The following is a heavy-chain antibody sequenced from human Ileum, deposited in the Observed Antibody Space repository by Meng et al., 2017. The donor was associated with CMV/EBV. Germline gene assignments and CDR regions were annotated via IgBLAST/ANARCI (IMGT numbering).Heavy chain of an antibody. CDR3: ARDREQLVGDYYYYGMDV. J-gene: IGHJ6*02. CDR2: IYYSGST. CDR1: SRGVSS. D-gene: IGHD6-6*01. V-gene: IGHV4-31*02. Sequence: SRGVSSWSWIRQHPGKGLEWIGYIYYSGSTYYNPSLKSRVTISVDTSKNQFSLKLSSVTAADTAVYYCARDREQLVGDYYYYGMDVWGQGTTVTVSS.